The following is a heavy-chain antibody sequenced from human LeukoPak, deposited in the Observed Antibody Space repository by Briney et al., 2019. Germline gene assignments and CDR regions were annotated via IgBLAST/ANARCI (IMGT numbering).Heavy chain of an antibody. J-gene: IGHJ4*02. CDR1: GGSISSGDYY. Sequence: SETLSLTCTVSGGSISSGDYYWSWIRQPPGKGLEGIGFVYYSGSTYYNPSLKSPVSISVATYKNKFSLKLSSVTAADTAVYYCARGGDYYSSSWHRVDYWGQGTLVTVSS. CDR2: VYYSGST. CDR3: ARGGDYYSSSWHRVDY. V-gene: IGHV4-30-4*08. D-gene: IGHD6-13*01.